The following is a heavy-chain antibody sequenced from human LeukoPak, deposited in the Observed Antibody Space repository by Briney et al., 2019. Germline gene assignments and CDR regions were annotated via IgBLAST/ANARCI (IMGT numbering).Heavy chain of an antibody. D-gene: IGHD6-13*01. CDR3: ARAPPGVAASFDY. J-gene: IGHJ4*02. V-gene: IGHV4-59*01. CDR1: GGYISSYY. CDR2: IYYTGST. Sequence: PSETLSLTCTVSGGYISSYYWSWIRQPPGKGLEWIGYIYYTGSTNYNPSLKSRVAISVNTSKNHFSLRLSSVSAADTAVYYCARAPPGVAASFDYWGQGILVTVSS.